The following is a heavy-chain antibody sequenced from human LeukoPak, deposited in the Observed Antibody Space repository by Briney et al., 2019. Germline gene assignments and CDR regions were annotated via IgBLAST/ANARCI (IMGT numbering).Heavy chain of an antibody. CDR3: AGSTVYYYYGMDV. CDR2: IYYSGST. D-gene: IGHD3-10*01. CDR1: GSSISSGDYY. J-gene: IGHJ6*02. V-gene: IGHV4-30-4*01. Sequence: SQTLSLTCTVSGSSISSGDYYWSWIRQPPGKGLEWIGYIYYSGSTYYNPSLKSRVTISVDTSKNQFSLKLSSVTAADTAVYYCAGSTVYYYYGMDVWGQGTTVTVSS.